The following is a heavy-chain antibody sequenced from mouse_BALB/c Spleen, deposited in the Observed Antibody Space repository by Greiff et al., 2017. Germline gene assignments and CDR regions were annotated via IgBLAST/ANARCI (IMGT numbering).Heavy chain of an antibody. CDR2: ISSGSSTI. CDR3: AREGVYYGPYYAMDY. V-gene: IGHV5-17*02. J-gene: IGHJ4*01. Sequence: EVQLQESGGGLVQPGGSRKLSCAASGFTFSSFGMHWVRQAPEKGLEWVAYISSGSSTIYYADTVKGRFTISRDNPKNTLFLQMTSLRSEDTAMYYCAREGVYYGPYYAMDYWGQGTSVTVSS. CDR1: GFTFSSFG. D-gene: IGHD2-1*01.